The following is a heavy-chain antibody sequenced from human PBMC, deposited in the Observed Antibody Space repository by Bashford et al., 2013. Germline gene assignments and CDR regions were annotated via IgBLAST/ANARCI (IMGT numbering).Heavy chain of an antibody. V-gene: IGHV2-5*02. CDR3: ARENWNSNWFDP. CDR2: IYWDDDK. J-gene: IGHJ5*02. CDR1: GFSLSTDGVG. D-gene: IGHD1-7*01. Sequence: SGPTLVKPTQTLTLTCTFSGFSLSTDGVGVGWIRQPPGKALEWLALIYWDDDKRYNPSLKSRVTISVDTSKNQFSLKLSSVTAADTAMYYCARENWNSNWFDPWGQGTLVTVSS.